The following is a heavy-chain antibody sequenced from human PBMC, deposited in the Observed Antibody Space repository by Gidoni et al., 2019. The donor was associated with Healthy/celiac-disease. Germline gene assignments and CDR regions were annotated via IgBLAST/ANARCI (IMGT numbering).Heavy chain of an antibody. CDR3: ARDDEGQWLAYYYYGMDV. CDR1: GFTFSSYS. CDR2: IRSSSSYI. Sequence: EVQLVESGGGLVKPGGSLRLSCADSGFTFSSYSRNWVRQAPGKGLEWVSSIRSSSSYIYYADSVKGRFTISRDNAKNSLYLQMNSLRAEDTAVYYCARDDEGQWLAYYYYGMDVWGQGTTVTVSS. J-gene: IGHJ6*02. D-gene: IGHD6-19*01. V-gene: IGHV3-21*01.